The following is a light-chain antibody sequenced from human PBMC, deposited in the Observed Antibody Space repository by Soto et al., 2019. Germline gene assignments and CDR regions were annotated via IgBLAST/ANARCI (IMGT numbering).Light chain of an antibody. V-gene: IGLV1-44*01. CDR1: SSNIGDNT. J-gene: IGLJ2*01. CDR2: SND. Sequence: QSVLTQPPSASGTPGQSVTISCSGSSSNIGDNTVNWYQQLPGTAPKLLIYSNDQRSSGVPDRFSGSKSGTSASLAISGLQSEDEADYYCAVCDDSLDGVVFGGGTKLTVL. CDR3: AVCDDSLDGVV.